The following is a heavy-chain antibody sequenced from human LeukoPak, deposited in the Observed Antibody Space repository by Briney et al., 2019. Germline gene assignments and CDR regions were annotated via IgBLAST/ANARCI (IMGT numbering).Heavy chain of an antibody. CDR1: GFTFSDYY. V-gene: IGHV3-30*18. J-gene: IGHJ4*02. CDR2: ISYDGSNK. Sequence: PGGSLRLSCAASGFTFSDYYMSWIRQAPGKGLEWVAVISYDGSNKYYADSVKGRFTISRDNSKNTLYLQMNSLRAEDTAVYYCANLFSDGYNTPLDYWGQGTLVTVSS. D-gene: IGHD5-24*01. CDR3: ANLFSDGYNTPLDY.